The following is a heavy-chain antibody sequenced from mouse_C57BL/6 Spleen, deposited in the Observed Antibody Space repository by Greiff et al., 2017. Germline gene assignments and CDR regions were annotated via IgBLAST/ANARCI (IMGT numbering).Heavy chain of an antibody. CDR1: GFTFSDYG. Sequence: EVKVEESGGGLVKPGGSLKLSCAASGFTFSDYGMHWVRQAPEKGLEWVAYISSGSSTIYYADTVKGRFTISRDNAKNTLFLQMTSLRSEDTAMYYCARFFDYDGGWYFDVWGTGTTVTVSS. J-gene: IGHJ1*03. CDR3: ARFFDYDGGWYFDV. D-gene: IGHD2-4*01. V-gene: IGHV5-17*01. CDR2: ISSGSSTI.